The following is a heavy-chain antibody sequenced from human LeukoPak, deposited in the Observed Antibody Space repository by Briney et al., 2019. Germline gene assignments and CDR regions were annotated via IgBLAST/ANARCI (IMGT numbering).Heavy chain of an antibody. CDR2: IYSGGST. J-gene: IGHJ4*02. V-gene: IGHV3-53*01. CDR3: ARASYSSWTFFEY. CDR1: GFTVSSSS. D-gene: IGHD6-6*01. Sequence: GGSLRLSCAASGFTVSSSSMSWVRQAPGKGLEWVSVIYSGGSTYYADSVKGRFTVSRDTSKNTLFLQMNNLRAEDTAVYYCARASYSSWTFFEYWGQGTLVTVSS.